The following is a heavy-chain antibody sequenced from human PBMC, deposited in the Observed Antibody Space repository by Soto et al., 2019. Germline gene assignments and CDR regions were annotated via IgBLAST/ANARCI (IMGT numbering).Heavy chain of an antibody. CDR3: AREAYDSSGYYYVLDP. CDR2: VSSYNGNT. J-gene: IGHJ5*02. V-gene: IGHV1-18*01. Sequence: ASVNVSCKASGYTFTSYGISWVRQAPGQGLEWMGWVSSYNGNTNYPQKLQGRVTMTTDTSTSTAYMELRSLRSDDTAVYYCAREAYDSSGYYYVLDPWGQGTLVTVSS. CDR1: GYTFTSYG. D-gene: IGHD3-22*01.